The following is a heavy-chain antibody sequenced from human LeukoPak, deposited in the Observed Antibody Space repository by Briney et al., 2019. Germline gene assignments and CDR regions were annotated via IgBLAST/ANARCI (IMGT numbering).Heavy chain of an antibody. CDR2: IYPGDSDT. J-gene: IGHJ6*02. CDR3: ARQYCSSTSCWDYYYYGMDV. CDR1: GYSFTNYW. V-gene: IGHV5-51*01. Sequence: GASLQISCKGFGYSFTNYWVAWVRQMPGQGLEWMGIIYPGDSDTRYSLSFQGQVTISADKSISTAYLQWSSLKASDTAMYYCARQYCSSTSCWDYYYYGMDVWGQGTTVTVSS. D-gene: IGHD2-2*01.